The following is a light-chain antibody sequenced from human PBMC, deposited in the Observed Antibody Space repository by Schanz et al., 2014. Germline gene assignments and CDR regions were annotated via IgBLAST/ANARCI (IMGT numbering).Light chain of an antibody. CDR2: DVT. CDR3: SSFTTSSTQV. Sequence: QSALTQPRSVSGSPGQSVTISCTGTSSDVGGYNSVSWYQQHPGKAPKLMIYDVTNRPSGVPDRFSGSKSGNTASLTISGLQAEDEADYYCSSFTTSSTQVFGGGTKLTVL. CDR1: SSDVGGYNS. J-gene: IGLJ3*02. V-gene: IGLV2-11*01.